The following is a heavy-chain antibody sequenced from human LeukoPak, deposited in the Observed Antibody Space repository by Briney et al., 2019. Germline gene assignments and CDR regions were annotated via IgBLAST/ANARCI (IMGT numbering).Heavy chain of an antibody. D-gene: IGHD2-21*02. CDR3: AKHPRHCGGDCYSDFDF. J-gene: IGHJ4*02. CDR1: GFTFSRYA. V-gene: IGHV3-23*01. CDR2: ISGSGGTT. Sequence: PGGSLRLSCAASGFTFSRYAMTWVRQAPGKGLEWVSAISGSGGTTYYADSVKGRFTISRDNSKNTLYLQMNSLRAEDTAVYYCAKHPRHCGGDCYSDFDFWGPGTLVTVSS.